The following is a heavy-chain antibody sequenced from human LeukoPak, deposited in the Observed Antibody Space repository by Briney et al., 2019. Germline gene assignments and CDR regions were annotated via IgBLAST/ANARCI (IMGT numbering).Heavy chain of an antibody. CDR3: AREVRAYYCLDY. D-gene: IGHD1-26*01. V-gene: IGHV3-21*01. CDR1: GFTFTNYA. Sequence: PGGSLRLSCAASGFTFTNYAMTWVRQAPGKGLEWVSSISSSSSYIYYADSVKGRFTISRDNAKNSLYLQMNSLRAEDTAVYYCAREVRAYYCLDYWGQGTLVTVSS. J-gene: IGHJ4*02. CDR2: ISSSSSYI.